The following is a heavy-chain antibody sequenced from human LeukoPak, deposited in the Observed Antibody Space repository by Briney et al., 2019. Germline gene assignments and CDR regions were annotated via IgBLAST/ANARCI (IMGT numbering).Heavy chain of an antibody. CDR3: ARRRNNCLDV. Sequence: WMGIINPSGGSTSYAQKFQGRVTMTRDTSTSTVYMEVSSLRSEDTAVYYCARRRNNCLDVWGQGTTVTVSS. J-gene: IGHJ6*02. CDR2: INPSGGST. D-gene: IGHD1-1*01. V-gene: IGHV1-46*01.